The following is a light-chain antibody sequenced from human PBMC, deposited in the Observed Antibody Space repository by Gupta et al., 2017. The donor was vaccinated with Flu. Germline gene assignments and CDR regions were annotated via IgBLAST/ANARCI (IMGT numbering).Light chain of an antibody. CDR2: GAS. V-gene: IGKV3-15*01. Sequence: ATLSVSPGEWATRSCRASQSVSSDLAWYQHKPGQAPRLLIYGASTRDTGIPARFSGSGSGTEFTLTISSLQSEDFAVYYCQQYYIWPPWTFGQGTKVEI. CDR3: QQYYIWPPWT. CDR1: QSVSSD. J-gene: IGKJ1*01.